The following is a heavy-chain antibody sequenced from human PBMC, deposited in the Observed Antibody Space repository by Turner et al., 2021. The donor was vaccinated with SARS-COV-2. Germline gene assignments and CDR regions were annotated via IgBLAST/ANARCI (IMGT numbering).Heavy chain of an antibody. D-gene: IGHD6-19*01. CDR2: SNTVGITT. Sequence: EVQLVESGGTLVQPGGSLRLSCAASGFTFDNYWMHWVRQAPGKGLVWVSRSNTVGITTTYADSVKGRFTISRDNAKNTLYLQMDSLRAEDTAVYYCARDSTSGWKRMFDYWGQGTLVTVSS. CDR3: ARDSTSGWKRMFDY. CDR1: GFTFDNYW. V-gene: IGHV3-74*01. J-gene: IGHJ4*02.